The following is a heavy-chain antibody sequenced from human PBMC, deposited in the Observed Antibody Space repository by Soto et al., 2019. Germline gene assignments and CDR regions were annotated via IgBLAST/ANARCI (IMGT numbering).Heavy chain of an antibody. V-gene: IGHV4-30-4*01. CDR2: IYYSGST. Sequence: QVQLQESGPGLVKPSQTLSLTCTVSGGSISSGDYYWSWIRQPPGKGLEGIGYIYYSGSTYYNPSLPRRVTISVHTPKNQFYLWLSSWTAADTAVYYCARGVRDSGVYDTYYGMGVWGQGTTVTVSS. CDR1: GGSISSGDYY. CDR3: ARGVRDSGVYDTYYGMGV. D-gene: IGHD3-22*01. J-gene: IGHJ6*02.